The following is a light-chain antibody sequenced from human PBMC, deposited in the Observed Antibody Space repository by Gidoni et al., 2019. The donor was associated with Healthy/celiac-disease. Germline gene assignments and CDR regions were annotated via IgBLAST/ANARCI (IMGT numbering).Light chain of an antibody. V-gene: IGLV2-8*01. J-gene: IGLJ2*01. CDR2: GVS. CDR1: SSAVGGYNY. Sequence: QSALTQPPSASGSPGPSVTISCTGTSSAVGGYNYVSWYQQHPGKAPKLMIYGVSKRPSGVPDRFSGSKSGNTASLTVSGLQAEDEADYYCSSYAGSNNVVFGGGTKLTVL. CDR3: SSYAGSNNVV.